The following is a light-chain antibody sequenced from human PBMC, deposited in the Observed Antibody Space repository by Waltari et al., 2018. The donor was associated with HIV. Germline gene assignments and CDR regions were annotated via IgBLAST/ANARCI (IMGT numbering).Light chain of an antibody. Sequence: NFMLTQPPPVSASPGTTSIISCTRSSGSIASNYDQWYQQRPGSAPTTVIYNDKERPSGVPDRFSGSIDSSSNSASLTVSGLKTEDDADFYCQADDGTNWVLGGGTRLTVL. CDR2: NDK. V-gene: IGLV6-57*04. J-gene: IGLJ3*02. CDR1: SGSIASNY. CDR3: QADDGTNWV.